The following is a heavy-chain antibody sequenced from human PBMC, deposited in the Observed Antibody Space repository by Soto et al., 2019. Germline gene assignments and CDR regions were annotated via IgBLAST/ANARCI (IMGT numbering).Heavy chain of an antibody. Sequence: PGGSLRLSCAASGFTFSSYGMHWVRQAPGKGLEWVAVIWYDGSNKYYADSVKGRFTISRDNSKNTLYLQMNSLRAEDTAVYYCARGLLELPAAIRGAYYYYGMDARGKGTTVTVSS. J-gene: IGHJ6*04. V-gene: IGHV3-33*01. D-gene: IGHD2-2*02. CDR2: IWYDGSNK. CDR3: ARGLLELPAAIRGAYYYYGMDA. CDR1: GFTFSSYG.